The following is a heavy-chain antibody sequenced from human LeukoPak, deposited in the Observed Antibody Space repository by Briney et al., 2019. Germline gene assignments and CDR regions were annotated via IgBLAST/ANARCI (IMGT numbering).Heavy chain of an antibody. Sequence: GGSLRLSCAASGFTFSSYGMHWVRQAPGKGLEWVAFIRYDGSNKYYADSVKGRFTISRDNSKNTLYLQMNSLRAEDTAVYYCAKDFWGGYCSSTSCLPAEWGQGTLVTVSS. D-gene: IGHD2-2*01. J-gene: IGHJ4*02. CDR1: GFTFSSYG. CDR2: IRYDGSNK. CDR3: AKDFWGGYCSSTSCLPAE. V-gene: IGHV3-30*02.